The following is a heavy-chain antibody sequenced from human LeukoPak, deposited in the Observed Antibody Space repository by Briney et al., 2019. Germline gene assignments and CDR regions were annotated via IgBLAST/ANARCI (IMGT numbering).Heavy chain of an antibody. CDR1: GYTLTELS. CDR2: FDPEDGET. D-gene: IGHD4-23*01. Sequence: ASVKVSCKVSGYTLTELSMHWVRQAPGKGLEWMGGFDPEDGETIYAQKFQGRVTMTEDTSTDTAYMELSSLRSEDTAVYFCAKGGYGGNSHTFDIWGQGTMVTVSS. CDR3: AKGGYGGNSHTFDI. V-gene: IGHV1-24*01. J-gene: IGHJ3*02.